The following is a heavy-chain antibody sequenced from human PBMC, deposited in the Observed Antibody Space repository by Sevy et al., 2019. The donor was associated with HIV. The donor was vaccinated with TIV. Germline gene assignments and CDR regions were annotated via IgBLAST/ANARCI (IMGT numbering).Heavy chain of an antibody. Sequence: GGSLRLSCAASGFTFSSYSMNWVRQAPGKGLEWVSSISSSSSYIYYADSVKGRFTISRDNAKNSLYLQMNSLRAEDTAVYYCARGRGGYSGYDYFDYWGQRTLVTVSS. V-gene: IGHV3-21*01. J-gene: IGHJ4*02. CDR3: ARGRGGYSGYDYFDY. CDR2: ISSSSSYI. D-gene: IGHD5-12*01. CDR1: GFTFSSYS.